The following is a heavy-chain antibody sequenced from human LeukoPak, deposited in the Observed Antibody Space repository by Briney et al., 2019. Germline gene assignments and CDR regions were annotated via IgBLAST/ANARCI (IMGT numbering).Heavy chain of an antibody. V-gene: IGHV1-18*01. D-gene: IGHD6-13*01. CDR3: VRARGCSNCVLTDGFDS. Sequence: ASVKVSCKASGYTFTSYGISWLRQAPGKGLEWLGWKSNFDGDSKVAENLQGRVTLTSDSSTTTAYMELTSLKVDDTAVYYCVRARGCSNCVLTDGFDSWGQGTKVTVSS. J-gene: IGHJ3*01. CDR2: KSNFDGDS. CDR1: GYTFTSYG.